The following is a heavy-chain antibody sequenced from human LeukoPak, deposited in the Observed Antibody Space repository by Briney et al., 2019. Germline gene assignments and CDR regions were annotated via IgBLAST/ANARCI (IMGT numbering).Heavy chain of an antibody. J-gene: IGHJ4*02. D-gene: IGHD5-24*01. CDR1: GFTFSNYD. CDR3: ARGEEKATITALDS. Sequence: GGSLRLSCAASGFTFSNYDMHWLRQAPGKGLEWVSAISSSSSYIYYADSIKGRFTISRDNAENSLYLQMNSLRAVDTAVYFCARGEEKATITALDSWGQGTLVTVSS. CDR2: ISSSSSYI. V-gene: IGHV3-21*01.